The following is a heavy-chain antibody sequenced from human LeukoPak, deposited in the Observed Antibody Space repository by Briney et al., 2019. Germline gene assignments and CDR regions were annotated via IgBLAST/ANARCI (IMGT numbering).Heavy chain of an antibody. CDR3: AREGEYPRGYFDL. Sequence: ALVKVSCTASVYTFTSYGISWVRQAPGQGLEWMGWISAYNGNTNYAQKLQGRVTMTTDTSTSTAYMELRSLRPDDTAVYYCAREGEYPRGYFDLWGRGTLVTVSS. D-gene: IGHD3-16*01. CDR2: ISAYNGNT. CDR1: VYTFTSYG. V-gene: IGHV1-18*01. J-gene: IGHJ2*01.